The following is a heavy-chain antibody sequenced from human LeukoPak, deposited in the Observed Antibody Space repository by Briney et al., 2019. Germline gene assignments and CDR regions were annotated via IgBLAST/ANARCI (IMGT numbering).Heavy chain of an antibody. CDR1: GGSISSGGYS. J-gene: IGHJ4*02. D-gene: IGHD4-17*01. CDR2: IYHSGST. V-gene: IGHV4-30-2*01. Sequence: NSSQTLSLTCAVSGGSISSGGYSWSWIRQPPGKGLEWIGYIYHSGSTYYNPSLESRVTISVDRSKNQFSLKLSSVTAADTAVYYCARGVDGDYVAYYFDYWGQGTLVTVSS. CDR3: ARGVDGDYVAYYFDY.